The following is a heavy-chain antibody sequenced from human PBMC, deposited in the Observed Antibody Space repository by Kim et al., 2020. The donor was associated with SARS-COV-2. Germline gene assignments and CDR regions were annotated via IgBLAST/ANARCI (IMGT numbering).Heavy chain of an antibody. J-gene: IGHJ6*02. CDR2: INTNTGNP. D-gene: IGHD4-17*01. CDR1: GYTFTSYA. Sequence: ASVKVSCKASGYTFTSYAMNWVRQAPGQGLEWMGWINTNTGNPTYAQGFTGRFVFSLDTSVSTAYLQISSLKAEDTAVYYCARVEPGDYVTYYYYGMDVWGQGTTVTVSS. CDR3: ARVEPGDYVTYYYYGMDV. V-gene: IGHV7-4-1*02.